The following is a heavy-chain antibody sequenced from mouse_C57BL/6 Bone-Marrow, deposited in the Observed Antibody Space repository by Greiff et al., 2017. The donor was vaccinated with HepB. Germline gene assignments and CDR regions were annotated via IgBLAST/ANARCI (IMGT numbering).Heavy chain of an antibody. CDR2: IDPETGGT. D-gene: IGHD2-4*01. Sequence: QVQLQQSGAELVRPGASVTLSCKASGYTFTDYEMHWVKQTPVHGLEWIGAIDPETGGTAYNQKFKGKAILTADKSSSTAYMELRSLTSEDFAVYYCTRYGLIYYDYDDYFDYWGQGTTLTVSS. CDR3: TRYGLIYYDYDDYFDY. J-gene: IGHJ2*01. V-gene: IGHV1-15*01. CDR1: GYTFTDYE.